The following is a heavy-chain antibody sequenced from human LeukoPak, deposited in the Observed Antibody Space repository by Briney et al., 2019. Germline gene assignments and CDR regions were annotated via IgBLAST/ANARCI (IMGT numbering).Heavy chain of an antibody. J-gene: IGHJ5*02. D-gene: IGHD1-1*01. CDR1: GYSFTSYW. CDR2: IYPGDSDT. V-gene: IGHV5-51*01. Sequence: GESLKISCKGSGYSFTSYWISWWRQLPGKGLEGMGIIYPGDSDTRYNPAFQGQVTISADKSTSTAYLQWSSRKASDTALFYCARLLDLVSYNWFDPWGQGTLVTVSS. CDR3: ARLLDLVSYNWFDP.